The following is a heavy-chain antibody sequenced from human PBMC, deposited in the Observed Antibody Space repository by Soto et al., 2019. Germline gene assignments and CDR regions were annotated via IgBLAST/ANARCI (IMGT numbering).Heavy chain of an antibody. D-gene: IGHD3-22*01. CDR2: IYHSGST. Sequence: PSETLSLTCAVSGGSISSSNWWSWVRQPPGKGLEWIGEIYHSGSTNYNPSLKSRVTISVDKSKNQFSLKLSSVTAADTAVYYCASGRSYYDSSGYYYYYYGMDVWGPGTTVTVSS. CDR3: ASGRSYYDSSGYYYYYYGMDV. CDR1: GGSISSSNW. V-gene: IGHV4-4*02. J-gene: IGHJ6*02.